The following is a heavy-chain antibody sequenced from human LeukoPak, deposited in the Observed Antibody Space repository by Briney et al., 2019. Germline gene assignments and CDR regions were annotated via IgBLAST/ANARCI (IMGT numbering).Heavy chain of an antibody. V-gene: IGHV3-7*01. J-gene: IGHJ4*02. D-gene: IGHD6-19*01. Sequence: GGSLRLSCAASGFTLSNAWMSWVRQAPGKGLEWVANIKPDGSQKQYVDSLEGRITISRDNAKNSLYLQMNSLRAEDTAVYFCATSSDWAFDYWGQGTLVTVSS. CDR2: IKPDGSQK. CDR1: GFTLSNAW. CDR3: ATSSDWAFDY.